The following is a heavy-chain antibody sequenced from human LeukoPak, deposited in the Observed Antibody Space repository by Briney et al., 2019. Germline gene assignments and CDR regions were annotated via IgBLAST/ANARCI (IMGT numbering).Heavy chain of an antibody. CDR2: INQNGGT. CDR3: VRGFDGHNAFDI. D-gene: IGHD3-9*01. CDR1: GGSFTDYY. Sequence: SETLSLTCAIYGGSFTDYYWSRIRQPPGKGLEWIGEINQNGGTNYNPSLKSRVTISVDMSKNQFSLELSSVTAADMAVYRCVRGFDGHNAFDIWGQGTMVTVSS. J-gene: IGHJ3*02. V-gene: IGHV4-34*01.